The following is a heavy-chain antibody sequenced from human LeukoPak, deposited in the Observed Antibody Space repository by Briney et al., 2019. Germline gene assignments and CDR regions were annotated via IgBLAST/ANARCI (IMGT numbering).Heavy chain of an antibody. Sequence: GGSLRLSCTASGFAFSSYAMRWVRQAPGVGLEWVSAIDGGGGRTWHADSVRGRFTISRDNSKNTLFMQMNSLRAEDTAVYYCAKDFYDSSGSRYDYWGQGTLVTVSS. D-gene: IGHD3-22*01. CDR3: AKDFYDSSGSRYDY. CDR1: GFAFSSYA. J-gene: IGHJ4*02. V-gene: IGHV3-23*01. CDR2: IDGGGGRT.